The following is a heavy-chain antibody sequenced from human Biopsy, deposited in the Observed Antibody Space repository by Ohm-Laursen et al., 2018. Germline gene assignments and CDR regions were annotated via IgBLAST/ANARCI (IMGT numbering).Heavy chain of an antibody. CDR3: ARDLEYGSSFYYYYGMDV. V-gene: IGHV3-23*01. Sequence: SLRLSCAASGFTFSSHAMSWVRQAPGKGPECVSVINGSGGSTYYADPVKGRFTISRDNSRNTLYLQMNSLRADDTAMYYCARDLEYGSSFYYYYGMDVWGQGTTVTVSS. J-gene: IGHJ6*02. CDR1: GFTFSSHA. D-gene: IGHD6-19*01. CDR2: INGSGGST.